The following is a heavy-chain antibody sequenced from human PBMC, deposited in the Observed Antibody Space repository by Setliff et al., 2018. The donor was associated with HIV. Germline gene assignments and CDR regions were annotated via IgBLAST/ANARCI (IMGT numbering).Heavy chain of an antibody. D-gene: IGHD3-10*01. V-gene: IGHV4-34*01. CDR3: ARHVRSSFGSGSYWIPKWFDP. CDR1: GGSFSGYY. Sequence: SETLSLTCAVYGGSFSGYYWSWIRQPPGKGLEWIGEINHSGSTNYNPSLKSRVTISVDTSKNQLSLKLSSLTAADTAIYYCARHVRSSFGSGSYWIPKWFDPWGQGTLVTVSS. J-gene: IGHJ5*02. CDR2: INHSGST.